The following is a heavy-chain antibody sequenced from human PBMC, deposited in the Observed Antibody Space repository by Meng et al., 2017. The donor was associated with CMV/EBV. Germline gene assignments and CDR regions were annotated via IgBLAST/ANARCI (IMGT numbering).Heavy chain of an antibody. CDR2: IRCDGSNK. J-gene: IGHJ3*02. V-gene: IGHV3-30*02. Sequence: GESLKISCAASGFTFNSYSMHWVRQAPGKGLECVAFIRCDGSNKYYADSVKGRFTISRDNSKNTLYLQMNSLRAEDTAVYYCAKDELHVSQNYDFWSGYSTGAFDIWGQGTMVTVSS. CDR3: AKDELHVSQNYDFWSGYSTGAFDI. D-gene: IGHD3-3*01. CDR1: GFTFNSYS.